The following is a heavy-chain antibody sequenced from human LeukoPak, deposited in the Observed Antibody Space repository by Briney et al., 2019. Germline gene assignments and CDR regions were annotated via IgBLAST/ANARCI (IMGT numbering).Heavy chain of an antibody. Sequence: PGGSLRLSRAASGFTFSSYVMHWVRQAPGKGLEWVAVIWYDGSNKYYADSVKGRFTISRDNSKTTLYLQMNSLRAEDTDVYYCASPVGMTTVNSYYYGMDVWGQGTTVTVSS. CDR3: ASPVGMTTVNSYYYGMDV. CDR2: IWYDGSNK. V-gene: IGHV3-33*01. D-gene: IGHD4-17*01. CDR1: GFTFSSYV. J-gene: IGHJ6*02.